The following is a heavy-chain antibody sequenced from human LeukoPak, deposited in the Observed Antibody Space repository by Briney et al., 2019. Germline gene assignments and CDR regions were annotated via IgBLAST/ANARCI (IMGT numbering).Heavy chain of an antibody. D-gene: IGHD7-27*01. V-gene: IGHV4-34*01. CDR2: INYSGST. CDR1: GGSFSGYY. J-gene: IGHJ4*02. Sequence: KPSETLSLTCAVYGGSFSGYYWSWIRQPPGKGLEWIGEINYSGSTNYNPSLKSRVTISVDTSKDQFSLKLNSVTAADTAVYYCAGAPNWFFFDYWGPGTLVTVSS. CDR3: AGAPNWFFFDY.